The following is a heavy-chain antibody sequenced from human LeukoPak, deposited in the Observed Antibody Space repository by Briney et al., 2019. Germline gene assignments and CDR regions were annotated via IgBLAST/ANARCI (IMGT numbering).Heavy chain of an antibody. D-gene: IGHD6-13*01. CDR2: ISSSGGST. Sequence: GGSLRLSCAASGFTFKLYWMHWVRQVPGKRPVWVSGISSSGGSTSYADSVKGRFTISRDNSKNTLYLQMNSLRAEDTAVYYCANPRDSSTWYTFDYWGQGTLDTVSS. J-gene: IGHJ4*02. V-gene: IGHV3-23*01. CDR1: GFTFKLYW. CDR3: ANPRDSSTWYTFDY.